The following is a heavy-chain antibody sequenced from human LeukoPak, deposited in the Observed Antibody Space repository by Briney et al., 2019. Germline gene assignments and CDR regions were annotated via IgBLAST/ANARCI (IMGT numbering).Heavy chain of an antibody. J-gene: IGHJ4*02. CDR3: ASSLGVVIMGFDY. D-gene: IGHD3-3*01. CDR2: IIPILGIA. Sequence: SVKVSCKASGGTFSSYAISWVRQAPGQELEWMGRIIPILGIANYAQKFQGRVTITADKSTSTAYMELSSLRSEDTAVYYCASSLGVVIMGFDYWGQGTLVTVSS. CDR1: GGTFSSYA. V-gene: IGHV1-69*04.